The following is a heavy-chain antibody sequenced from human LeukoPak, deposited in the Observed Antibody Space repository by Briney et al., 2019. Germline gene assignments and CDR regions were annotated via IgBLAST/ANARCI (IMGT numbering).Heavy chain of an antibody. D-gene: IGHD3-10*01. CDR1: GGRFSCYY. V-gene: IGHV4-34*01. CDR2: INHSGST. CDR3: ARALLRGVITH. Sequence: SEALSLGCAIHGGRFSCYYWSWIRQPPGKGLEWIGEINHSGSTNYNPPLKSRVPISVDTSKNQFSLQLSSVPATDTAVYYCARALLRGVITHWGQGTLVTVSS. J-gene: IGHJ4*02.